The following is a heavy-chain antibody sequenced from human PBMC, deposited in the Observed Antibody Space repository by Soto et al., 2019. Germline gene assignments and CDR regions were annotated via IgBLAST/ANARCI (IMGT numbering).Heavy chain of an antibody. CDR2: ISAYNGNT. J-gene: IGHJ4*02. D-gene: IGHD2-2*01. Sequence: ASVKVSCKASGYTFTSYGIIWVRQAPGQGLEWMGWISAYNGNTNYAQKLQGRVTMTTDTSTSTAYMELRSLRSDDTAVYYCARDIVVVPAAMPRDFDYWGQGTLVTVSS. CDR3: ARDIVVVPAAMPRDFDY. V-gene: IGHV1-18*01. CDR1: GYTFTSYG.